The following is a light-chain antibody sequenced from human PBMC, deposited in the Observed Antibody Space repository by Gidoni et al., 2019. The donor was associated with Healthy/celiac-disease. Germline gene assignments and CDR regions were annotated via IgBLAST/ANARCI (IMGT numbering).Light chain of an antibody. CDR2: AAS. Sequence: EIVLPPSPATLSLSPGERATLSCRASQSVSSYLAWYQQKPGQAPRLLIYAASNRATGIPARFSGSGSGTDCTLTISSLEPEDLAVYYCQQRSNWPPLLTFGGXTKVEIK. V-gene: IGKV3-11*01. J-gene: IGKJ4*01. CDR1: QSVSSY. CDR3: QQRSNWPPLLT.